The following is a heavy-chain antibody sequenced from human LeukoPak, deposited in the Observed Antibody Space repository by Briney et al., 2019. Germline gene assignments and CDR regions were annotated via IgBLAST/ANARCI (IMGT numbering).Heavy chain of an antibody. D-gene: IGHD1-7*01. J-gene: IGHJ3*02. Sequence: PSETLSLTCSVSGDSITGYYWGWIRQPPGKGLEWIGNIYYTGNTYYNSSLKSRVTISVDTSKNQFSLKLSSVTAADTAVYYCAREMDEDVVRLELSSDAFDIWGQGTMVTVSS. V-gene: IGHV4-39*07. CDR2: IYYTGNT. CDR3: AREMDEDVVRLELSSDAFDI. CDR1: GDSITGYY.